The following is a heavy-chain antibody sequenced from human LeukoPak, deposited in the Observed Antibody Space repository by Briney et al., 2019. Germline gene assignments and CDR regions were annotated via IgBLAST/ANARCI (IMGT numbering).Heavy chain of an antibody. V-gene: IGHV4-39*07. D-gene: IGHD6-13*01. CDR2: IYYSGST. CDR3: ARASSSWYILPPVFDP. CDR1: GGSISSSSYY. Sequence: PSETLSLTCTVSGGSISSSSYYWGWIRQPPGKGLEWIGSIYYSGSTNYNPSLKSRVTISVDTSKNQFSLKLSSVTAADTAVYYCARASSSWYILPPVFDPWGQGTLVTVSS. J-gene: IGHJ5*02.